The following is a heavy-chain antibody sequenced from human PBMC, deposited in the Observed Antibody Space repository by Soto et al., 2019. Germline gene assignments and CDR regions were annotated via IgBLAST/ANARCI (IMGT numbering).Heavy chain of an antibody. CDR3: AREMPTRGMDV. CDR2: MNPNSGNT. Sequence: QVQLVKSGAEVKKPGASVPVSCKASGYPFTSSDINWVRQATGQGLEWMGWMNPNSGNTGYAQNFQGRVTMTRHTSISTAYMELSSLRSEDKAVYYCAREMPTRGMDVWGQGTTVHVSS. J-gene: IGHJ6*02. CDR1: GYPFTSSD. D-gene: IGHD2-2*01. V-gene: IGHV1-8*01.